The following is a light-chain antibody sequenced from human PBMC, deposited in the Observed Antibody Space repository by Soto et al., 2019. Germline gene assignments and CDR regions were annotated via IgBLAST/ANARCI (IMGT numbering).Light chain of an antibody. CDR2: GAS. Sequence: EIVLTQSPGTLSLSPGERATLSCRASQSVSSSYLAWYQQKPGQAPRLLIYGASSRATGIPDRFSGSGSGTDFTLTISRLVPEDFAVYSCQQYGSSPSTFGQGTKV. CDR3: QQYGSSPST. CDR1: QSVSSSY. J-gene: IGKJ1*01. V-gene: IGKV3-20*01.